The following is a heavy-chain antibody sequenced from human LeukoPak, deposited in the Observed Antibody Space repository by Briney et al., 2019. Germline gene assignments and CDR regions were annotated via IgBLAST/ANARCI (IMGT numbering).Heavy chain of an antibody. J-gene: IGHJ4*02. CDR3: ARLDTAMVTSTRVYDY. Sequence: GESLKISCKGSGYSFTSYWIGWVRQMPGKGLEWMGIIYPGDSDTRYSPSFQGQVTISADKSISTAYLQWSSLKASGTAMYYCARLDTAMVTSTRVYDYWGQGTLVTVSS. CDR1: GYSFTSYW. D-gene: IGHD5-18*01. V-gene: IGHV5-51*01. CDR2: IYPGDSDT.